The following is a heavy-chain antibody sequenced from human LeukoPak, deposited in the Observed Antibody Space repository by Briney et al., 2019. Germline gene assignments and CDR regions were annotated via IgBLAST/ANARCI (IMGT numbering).Heavy chain of an antibody. J-gene: IGHJ4*02. CDR2: INHSGST. CDR1: GGSFSGYY. Sequence: PSETLSLTCAVYGGSFSGYYWSWIRQPPGKGLEWIGEINHSGSTNYNPSLKSRVTISVDTYKNQFSLKLSSVTAADTAVYYCARPSYYYDSSGYFQYYFDYWGQGTLVTVSS. D-gene: IGHD3-22*01. CDR3: ARPSYYYDSSGYFQYYFDY. V-gene: IGHV4-34*01.